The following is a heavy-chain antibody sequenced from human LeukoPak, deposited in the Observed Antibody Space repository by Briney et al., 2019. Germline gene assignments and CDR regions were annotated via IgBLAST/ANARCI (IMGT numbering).Heavy chain of an antibody. V-gene: IGHV3-33*01. Sequence: GRSLRLSCAASGFTFSSYGMHWVRQAPGKGLEWVAVICYDGSNKYYADSVKGRFTIARDNSKNTLYLQMNSLRAEDTAVYYCERDGDSSGYLTYYFDYWGQGTLVTVSS. CDR2: ICYDGSNK. CDR3: ERDGDSSGYLTYYFDY. D-gene: IGHD3-22*01. CDR1: GFTFSSYG. J-gene: IGHJ4*02.